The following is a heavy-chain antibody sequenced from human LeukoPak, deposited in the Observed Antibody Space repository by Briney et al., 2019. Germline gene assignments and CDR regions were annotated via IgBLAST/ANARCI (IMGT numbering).Heavy chain of an antibody. CDR2: ISAYNGNT. V-gene: IGHV1-18*01. CDR1: GYTFTSYD. D-gene: IGHD1-26*01. Sequence: ASVKVSCKASGYTFTSYDISWVRRAPGQGLEWMGWISAYNGNTNYAQKLQGRVTMTTDTSTSTAYMELRSLRSDDTAVYYCARDLRIVGATYDPWGQGTLVTVSS. J-gene: IGHJ5*02. CDR3: ARDLRIVGATYDP.